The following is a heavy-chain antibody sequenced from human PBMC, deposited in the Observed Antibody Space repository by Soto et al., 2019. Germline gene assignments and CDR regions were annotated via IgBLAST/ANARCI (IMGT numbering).Heavy chain of an antibody. V-gene: IGHV4-39*01. CDR2: IYYSGST. J-gene: IGHJ4*02. CDR1: GGSISSSSYY. D-gene: IGHD3-10*01. CDR3: ARQKASYYYCSGSSIDY. Sequence: QLQLQESGPGLVKPSETLSLTCTVSGGSISSSSYYWGWIRQPPGKGLEWIGSIYYSGSTYYNPSLKSRVTISVDTSKNQFSLKLSSVTAADTAVYYCARQKASYYYCSGSSIDYWGQGTLVTVSS.